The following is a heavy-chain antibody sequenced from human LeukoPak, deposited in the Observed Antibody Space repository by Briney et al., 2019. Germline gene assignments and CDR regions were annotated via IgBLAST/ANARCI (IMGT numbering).Heavy chain of an antibody. CDR1: GGSFSSSSYY. D-gene: IGHD1-26*01. CDR2: IYYSGST. CDR3: ARARIVGVTTVDY. Sequence: SETLSLTCTVSGGSFSSSSYYWSWIRQPPGKGLEWIGYIYYSGSTNYNPSLKSRVTIPVDTSKNQFSLKLTSVTAADTAVYYCARARIVGVTTVDYWGQGTLVTVSS. J-gene: IGHJ4*02. V-gene: IGHV4-61*01.